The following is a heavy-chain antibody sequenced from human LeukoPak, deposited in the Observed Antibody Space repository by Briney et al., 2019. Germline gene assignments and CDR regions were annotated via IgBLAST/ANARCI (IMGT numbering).Heavy chain of an antibody. D-gene: IGHD4/OR15-4a*01. CDR2: ISTSAGTI. CDR1: GFTFSSYE. J-gene: IGHJ2*01. V-gene: IGHV3-48*03. CDR3: ARALNFDL. Sequence: GGSLRLSCAASGFTFSSYEMNWVRQAPGKGLEWLSYISTSAGTIYYADSVKGRLTISRDNPKNSLYLQMNSLRAEDTAVYYCARALNFDLWGRGTLVTVSS.